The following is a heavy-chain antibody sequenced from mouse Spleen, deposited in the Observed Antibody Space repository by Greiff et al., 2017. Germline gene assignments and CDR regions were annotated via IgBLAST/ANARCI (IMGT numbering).Heavy chain of an antibody. Sequence: QVQLQQPGAELVKPGASVKVSCKASGYTFTSYWMHWVKQRPGQGLEWIGRIHPSDSDTNYNQKFKGKATLTVDKSSSTAYMQLSSLTSEDSAVYYCATYYGSSYKYFDVWGAGTTVTVSS. CDR2: IHPSDSDT. J-gene: IGHJ1*01. CDR1: GYTFTSYW. V-gene: IGHV1-74*01. CDR3: ATYYGSSYKYFDV. D-gene: IGHD1-1*01.